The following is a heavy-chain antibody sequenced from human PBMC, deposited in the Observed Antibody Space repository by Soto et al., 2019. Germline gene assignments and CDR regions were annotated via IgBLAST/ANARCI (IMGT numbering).Heavy chain of an antibody. CDR1: GGSISSGGYY. V-gene: IGHV4-31*03. CDR3: ARPTRDPYAFDI. D-gene: IGHD4-17*01. Sequence: QVQLQESGPGLVKPSQTLSLTCTVSGGSISSGGYYWSWIRQHPGKGLEWIGYIYYSGSTYYNPPLKRRVTISVDTSKNQFSLKLSSVTAADTAVYYCARPTRDPYAFDIWGQGTMVTVSS. CDR2: IYYSGST. J-gene: IGHJ3*02.